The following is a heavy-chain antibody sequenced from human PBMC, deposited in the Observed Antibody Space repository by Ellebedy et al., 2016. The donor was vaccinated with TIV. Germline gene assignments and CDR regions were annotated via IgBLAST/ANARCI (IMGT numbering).Heavy chain of an antibody. J-gene: IGHJ4*02. V-gene: IGHV3-7*04. D-gene: IGHD4-17*01. CDR3: ARVTTLATGTGYYFDY. Sequence: GESLKISCAASGSTFSSYWMSWVRQAPGKGLEWVANIKQDGTEKYYVDSVKGRFTISRDNAKNSLYLQMNSLRAEDTAVYYCARVTTLATGTGYYFDYWGQGTLVTVSS. CDR2: IKQDGTEK. CDR1: GSTFSSYW.